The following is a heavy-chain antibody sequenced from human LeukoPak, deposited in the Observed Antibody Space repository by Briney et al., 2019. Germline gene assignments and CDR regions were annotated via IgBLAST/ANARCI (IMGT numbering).Heavy chain of an antibody. J-gene: IGHJ4*02. CDR1: GGAFISNT. Sequence: ASVTVSCKVSGGAFISNTISWVRQAPGQGPEWMGRIIPILGTAENAEKFQGRVTITADRSTSTVYMGLRSLRSEDTAFYYCARGRGFVGHFDSWGQGTLVTVS. V-gene: IGHV1-69*08. D-gene: IGHD2-15*01. CDR3: ARGRGFVGHFDS. CDR2: IIPILGTA.